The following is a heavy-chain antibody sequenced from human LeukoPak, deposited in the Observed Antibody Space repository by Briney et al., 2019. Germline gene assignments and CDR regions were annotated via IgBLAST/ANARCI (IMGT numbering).Heavy chain of an antibody. V-gene: IGHV4-31*03. CDR1: GGSISSGGYY. D-gene: IGHD3-10*01. CDR2: IYYSGST. CDR3: ARARGSITMVRGVMSWFDP. J-gene: IGHJ5*02. Sequence: SETLSLTCTVSGGSISSGGYYWSWIRQHPGKGLEWIGYIYYSGSTYYNPSLKSRVTISVDTSKNQFSLKLSSVTAADTAVYYCARARGSITMVRGVMSWFDPWGQGTLVTVSS.